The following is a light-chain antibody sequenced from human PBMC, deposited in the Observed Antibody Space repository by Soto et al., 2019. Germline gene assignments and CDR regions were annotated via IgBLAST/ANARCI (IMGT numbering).Light chain of an antibody. Sequence: DIQMTQSPSSVSASVGDRVTITCRASQDISTYLAWYQQKQGKAPRLXIFAASSLQSGVPFRFSGSGSGTDCTRTISSLQPEDVAIDYCQQSNIFTLTFGGGTQVDIK. CDR2: AAS. CDR3: QQSNIFTLT. CDR1: QDISTY. V-gene: IGKV1-12*01. J-gene: IGKJ4*01.